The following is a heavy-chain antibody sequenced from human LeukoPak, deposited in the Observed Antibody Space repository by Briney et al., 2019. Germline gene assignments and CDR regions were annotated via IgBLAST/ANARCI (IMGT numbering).Heavy chain of an antibody. J-gene: IGHJ5*02. V-gene: IGHV4-39*01. CDR2: IYDNENT. D-gene: IGHD6-25*01. CDR3: ATLRSSGWPHVKTS. CDR1: GGSIRNDNHY. Sequence: PSETLSLTCTVSGGSIRNDNHYWRWIRQPPGRGLEWVASIYDNENTYYSSSLKSRLTISVDTSENQFSLKLNPVTAADTAVYYCATLRSSGWPHVKTSWGKGTLVTVSS.